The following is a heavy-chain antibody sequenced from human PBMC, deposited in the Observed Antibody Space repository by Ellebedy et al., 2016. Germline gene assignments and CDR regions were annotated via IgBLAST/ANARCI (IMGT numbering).Heavy chain of an antibody. Sequence: GESLKISXAASGFIFDNYDVDWVRQAPGKGLEWVAVILYDGTTKYHADSVKGRFTISRDNSKNTLYLQMNSLRAEDTAVYYCARDYYDSSGYIGYWGQGTLVTVSS. D-gene: IGHD3-22*01. CDR1: GFIFDNYD. J-gene: IGHJ4*02. V-gene: IGHV3-30*03. CDR2: ILYDGTTK. CDR3: ARDYYDSSGYIGY.